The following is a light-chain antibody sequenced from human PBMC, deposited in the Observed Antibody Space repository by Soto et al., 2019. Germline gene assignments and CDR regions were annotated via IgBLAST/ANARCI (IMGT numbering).Light chain of an antibody. CDR1: QSVSSD. CDR3: QQYNNWPLT. Sequence: EIVLTQSPATLSVAPGERATLSCWASQSVSSDLAWFQQKPGQAPRLLMYGASTRATGIPARFSGRGSGTEFTLTISSLQSEDFALYHCQQYNNWPLTFGGGTKVEIK. CDR2: GAS. V-gene: IGKV3-15*01. J-gene: IGKJ4*01.